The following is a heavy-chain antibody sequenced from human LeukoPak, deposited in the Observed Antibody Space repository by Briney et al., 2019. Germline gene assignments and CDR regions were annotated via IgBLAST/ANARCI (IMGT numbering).Heavy chain of an antibody. CDR3: ARDFVAWGVAIPLS. J-gene: IGHJ5*02. D-gene: IGHD2-21*01. CDR1: GFTFAVSA. Sequence: GGSLRLSCAASGFTFAVSAMRGVRHAPGQGLEWVSLITGDGINTKYAASVKGRFTISRDNSKNSLYLQMNSLRPEDSGLYYCARDFVAWGVAIPLSCGRGTRVPVSS. CDR2: ITGDGINT. V-gene: IGHV3-43*02.